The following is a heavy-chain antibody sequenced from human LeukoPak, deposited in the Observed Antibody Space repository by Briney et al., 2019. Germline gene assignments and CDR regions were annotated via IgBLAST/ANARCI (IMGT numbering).Heavy chain of an antibody. CDR1: AFTFSTYG. D-gene: IGHD6-13*01. J-gene: IGHJ3*02. CDR3: ARAPGIAVSGTSGAFDI. CDR2: IWYDGSNQ. Sequence: GGSLRLSCAASAFTFSTYGMHWVRQAPGKGLEWVALIWYDGSNQYYADSVKGRFTISRDNSKNTLYLRMNSLRADDTAVYYCARAPGIAVSGTSGAFDIWGQGTMVTVSS. V-gene: IGHV3-33*01.